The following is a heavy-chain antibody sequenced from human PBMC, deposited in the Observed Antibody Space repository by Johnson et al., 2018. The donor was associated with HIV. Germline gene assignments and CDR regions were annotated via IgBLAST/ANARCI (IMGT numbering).Heavy chain of an antibody. V-gene: IGHV3-30*03. Sequence: QVQLVESGGGVVQPGRSLRLSCAASGFTFSTYGMHWVRQAPGKGLEWVAVISYDGSNKYYADSVKGRFTISRDTSKNTLYLQMNSLRAEDTAVYYCARCMIVVVITDAFDIWGQGTMVTVSS. J-gene: IGHJ3*02. CDR1: GFTFSTYG. CDR3: ARCMIVVVITDAFDI. D-gene: IGHD3-22*01. CDR2: ISYDGSNK.